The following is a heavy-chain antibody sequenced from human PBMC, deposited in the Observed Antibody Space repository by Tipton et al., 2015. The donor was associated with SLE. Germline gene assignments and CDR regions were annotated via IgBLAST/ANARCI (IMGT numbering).Heavy chain of an antibody. CDR3: ARPGFDGDYEGFFDY. Sequence: LRLSCAVYGGSFSGYYWSWIRQPPGKGLEWIGEINHSGSTNYNPSLKSRVTISVDTSKNQFSLKLSSVTAADTAVYYCARPGFDGDYEGFFDYWGQGTLVTVSS. J-gene: IGHJ4*02. CDR1: GGSFSGYY. V-gene: IGHV4-34*01. D-gene: IGHD4-17*01. CDR2: INHSGST.